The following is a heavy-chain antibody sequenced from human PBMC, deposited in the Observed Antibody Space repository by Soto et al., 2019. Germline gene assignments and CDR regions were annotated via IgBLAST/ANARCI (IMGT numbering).Heavy chain of an antibody. CDR1: GYTFSSYA. CDR3: SGRVPDSSYAFDI. CDR2: ISAVNGNT. V-gene: IGHV1-3*05. D-gene: IGHD3-22*01. J-gene: IGHJ3*02. Sequence: QVQLVQSGAEEKKPGASVKVSCKASGYTFSSYAMHLVRQAPGQRLEWMGWISAVNGNTKYSEKFQGRVTSTRDTSASTAYMQLSSLRSEDTAVYYCSGRVPDSSYAFDIWGQGTMVTVSS.